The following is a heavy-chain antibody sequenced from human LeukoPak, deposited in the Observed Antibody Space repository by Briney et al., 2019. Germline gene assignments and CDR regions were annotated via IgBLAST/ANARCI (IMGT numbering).Heavy chain of an antibody. CDR3: ARDPESSAFDL. V-gene: IGHV3-7*01. J-gene: IGHJ4*02. Sequence: GGSLRLSCAASGFTFSTYWMSWVRQTPEKGLEFVANIKQDGSVKNYMDSLKGRSTIPRDNARESLYLESNSLRADDTAVYYCARDPESSAFDLWGQGALVTVSS. CDR1: GFTFSTYW. D-gene: IGHD5/OR15-5a*01. CDR2: IKQDGSVK.